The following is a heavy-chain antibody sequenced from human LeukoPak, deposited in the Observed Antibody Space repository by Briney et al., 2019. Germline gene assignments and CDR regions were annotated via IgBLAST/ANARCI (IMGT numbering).Heavy chain of an antibody. Sequence: GGSLRLSCAASGFTFSNYWMSWVRQSPGKGLEWVSSISSSSSYIYYADSVKGRFTISRDNAKNSLYLQMNSLRAEDTAVYYCAREGKGNYWGQGTLVTVSS. D-gene: IGHD3-10*01. CDR3: AREGKGNY. CDR1: GFTFSNYW. CDR2: ISSSSSYI. V-gene: IGHV3-21*01. J-gene: IGHJ4*02.